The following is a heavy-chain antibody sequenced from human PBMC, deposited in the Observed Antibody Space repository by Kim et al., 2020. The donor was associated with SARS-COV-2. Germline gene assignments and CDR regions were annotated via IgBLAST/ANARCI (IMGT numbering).Heavy chain of an antibody. D-gene: IGHD3-16*01. CDR2: IYCGGST. J-gene: IGHJ5*02. CDR3: SGGWLHYYYGTS. CDR1: GFTVSSNY. Sequence: GGSLRLSCAASGFTVSSNYMSWVRQAPGKGLEWVSVIYCGGSTYYAEDVVGRFSITSDNSNNKMLYQLNSMMGEDTAAYYCSGGWLHYYYGTSWGEG. V-gene: IGHV3-53*01.